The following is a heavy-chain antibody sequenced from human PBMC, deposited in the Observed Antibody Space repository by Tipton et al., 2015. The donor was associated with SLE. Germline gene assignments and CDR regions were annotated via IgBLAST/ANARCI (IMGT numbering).Heavy chain of an antibody. CDR2: IYSSGRT. V-gene: IGHV4-4*07. J-gene: IGHJ3*02. CDR1: GDSISSHY. D-gene: IGHD6-19*01. Sequence: TLSLTCTVSGDSISSHYWSWIRQPPGKGLEWIGRIYSSGRTNYNPSLKSRVTMSVDTSRKQFSLKLTSVTAADTAVYYCARRGWVDAFDIWGQGTMVIVSS. CDR3: ARRGWVDAFDI.